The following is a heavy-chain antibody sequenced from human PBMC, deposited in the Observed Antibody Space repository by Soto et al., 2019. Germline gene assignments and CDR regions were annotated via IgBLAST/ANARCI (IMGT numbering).Heavy chain of an antibody. CDR2: MNPSTGNT. J-gene: IGHJ5*02. CDR3: ARGRIIVAGGFDP. D-gene: IGHD6-19*01. CDR1: CYTFPSYG. Sequence: ASVPVSCKAPCYTFPSYGISWVRQATGQGLEWMGWMNPSTGNTDSAEKFQGRLTMTRNTSISTVYMELSSLSFEDTAVYYCARGRIIVAGGFDPWGQGTLVTVSS. V-gene: IGHV1-8*02.